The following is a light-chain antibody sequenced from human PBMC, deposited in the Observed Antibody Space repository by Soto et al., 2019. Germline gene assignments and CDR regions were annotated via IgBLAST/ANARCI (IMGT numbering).Light chain of an antibody. CDR2: GAS. V-gene: IGKV3-15*01. CDR1: QRVSRN. J-gene: IGKJ2*01. CDR3: QQYNNWPPYT. Sequence: EIVMTQSPATLSVSPGERATLSCRASQRVSRNLAWYQQKPGQAPRLPIYGASTRATGIPARFSGSGSETEFTLTISSLQSEDFAVYYCQQYNNWPPYTFGQGTKLEIK.